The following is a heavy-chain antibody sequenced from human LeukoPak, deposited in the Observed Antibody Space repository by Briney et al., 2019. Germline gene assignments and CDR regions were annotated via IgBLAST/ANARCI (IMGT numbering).Heavy chain of an antibody. CDR1: GGSISSYY. Sequence: SETLSLTCTVSGGSISSYYWRWIRQPPGKGLEWIGHIYYSGSTTYHPSLKSRVTISVDTSKNQFSLKVSSVTAADTAVYYCARVGCSSTSCSTNYGMDVWGQGTTVTVSS. J-gene: IGHJ6*02. D-gene: IGHD2-2*02. CDR3: ARVGCSSTSCSTNYGMDV. CDR2: IYYSGST. V-gene: IGHV4-59*01.